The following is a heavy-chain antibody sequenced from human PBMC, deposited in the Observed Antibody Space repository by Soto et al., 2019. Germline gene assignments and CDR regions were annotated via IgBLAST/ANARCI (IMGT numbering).Heavy chain of an antibody. V-gene: IGHV3-21*01. CDR3: ARDGGIAAAGNWYFDL. CDR1: GFTFSSYS. J-gene: IGHJ2*01. CDR2: ISSSSSYI. D-gene: IGHD6-13*01. Sequence: EVQLVESGGGLVKPGGSLRLSCAASGFTFSSYSMNWVRQAPGKGLEWVSSISSSSSYIYYADSVKGRFTISRDNAKNSLYLQMNRLRAEDTAVYYCARDGGIAAAGNWYFDLWGRGTLVTVSS.